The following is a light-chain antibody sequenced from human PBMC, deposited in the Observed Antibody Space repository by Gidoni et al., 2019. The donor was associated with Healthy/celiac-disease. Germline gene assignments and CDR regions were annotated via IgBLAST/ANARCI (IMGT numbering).Light chain of an antibody. Sequence: EIVMTQSPDTLSVSPGERATLSCRASQSVSSNLAWYQQKPGQAPRLLIYGASTRATGIPAMFSGSGSGTEFTLTISSLQPEDFAVYYCQQYNNWWTFGQGTKVEIK. CDR1: QSVSSN. CDR3: QQYNNWWT. J-gene: IGKJ1*01. CDR2: GAS. V-gene: IGKV3-15*01.